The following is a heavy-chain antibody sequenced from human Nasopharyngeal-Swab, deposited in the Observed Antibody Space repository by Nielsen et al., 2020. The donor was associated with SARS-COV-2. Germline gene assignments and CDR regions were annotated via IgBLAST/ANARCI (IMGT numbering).Heavy chain of an antibody. CDR3: AKDMSYSSGWFYGMDV. J-gene: IGHJ6*02. CDR2: ISWNRGSI. V-gene: IGHV3-9*01. Sequence: GGSLNLSFAASGFTFDDYAMPWVRQAPGKALEWAPGISWNRGSIGYAASVKGRFTISRDNAKNSLYLQMNSLRAEDTALYYCAKDMSYSSGWFYGMDVWGQGTTVTVSS. CDR1: GFTFDDYA. D-gene: IGHD6-19*01.